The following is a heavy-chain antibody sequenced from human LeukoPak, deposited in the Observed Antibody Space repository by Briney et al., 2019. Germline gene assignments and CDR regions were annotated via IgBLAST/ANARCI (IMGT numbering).Heavy chain of an antibody. CDR2: FYYTGTT. V-gene: IGHV4-59*01. D-gene: IGHD4-17*01. Sequence: SETLSLTCTISGDSTNTYFWSWIRQPPGKGLEWIGYFYYTGTTNYNPSLKSRVTISVDTSKNQFSLKVNSVTAADAGVYYCASKSTDHGELRFDYWGQGTLVTVSS. CDR1: GDSTNTYF. J-gene: IGHJ4*02. CDR3: ASKSTDHGELRFDY.